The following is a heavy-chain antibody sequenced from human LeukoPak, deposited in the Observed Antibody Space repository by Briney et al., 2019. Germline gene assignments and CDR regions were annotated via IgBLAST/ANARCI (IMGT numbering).Heavy chain of an antibody. CDR3: ARSGFYYDSSGYFPTLDF. CDR1: GDSISSGDYY. J-gene: IGHJ4*02. CDR2: ISSSGST. V-gene: IGHV4-61*02. D-gene: IGHD3-22*01. Sequence: SETLSLTCTVSGDSISSGDYYWSWIRQPAGKGLEWIGRISSSGSTYQNPSLKSRVSISPDTSKNQISLRLSSVTAADTAVYYCARSGFYYDSSGYFPTLDFWGQGTLVTVSS.